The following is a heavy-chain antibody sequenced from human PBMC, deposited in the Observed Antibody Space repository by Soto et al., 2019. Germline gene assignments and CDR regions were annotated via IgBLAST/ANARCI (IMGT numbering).Heavy chain of an antibody. J-gene: IGHJ4*02. D-gene: IGHD6-13*01. Sequence: ASLKVSCKASGYTFTGYYMHWVRQAPGQGLEWMGWINPNSGGTNYAQKLQGRVTMTTDTSTSTAYMELRSLRSDDTAVYYCARIGVAAAGTFDYWGQGTLVTVSS. V-gene: IGHV1-2*02. CDR3: ARIGVAAAGTFDY. CDR1: GYTFTGYY. CDR2: INPNSGGT.